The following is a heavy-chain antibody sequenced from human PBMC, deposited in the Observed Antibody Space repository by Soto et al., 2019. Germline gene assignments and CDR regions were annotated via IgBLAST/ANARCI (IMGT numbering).Heavy chain of an antibody. V-gene: IGHV3-23*01. J-gene: IGHJ4*02. D-gene: IGHD5-18*01. Sequence: HPGGSLRLSCAASGFTFSSYAMSWVRQAPGKELEWVSAISGSGGSTYYADSVKGRFTISRDNSKNTLYLQMNSLRAEDTAVYYCAKDVDTAMAYYFDYWGQGTLVTVSS. CDR2: ISGSGGST. CDR1: GFTFSSYA. CDR3: AKDVDTAMAYYFDY.